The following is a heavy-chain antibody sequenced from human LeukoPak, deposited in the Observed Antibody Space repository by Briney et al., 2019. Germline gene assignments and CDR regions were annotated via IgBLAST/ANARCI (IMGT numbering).Heavy chain of an antibody. CDR3: ARGLDIVVVPAVFSPDHDAFDI. CDR2: IYYSGST. CDR1: GGSISSSSYY. V-gene: IGHV4-39*01. Sequence: SETLSLTCTVSGGSISSSSYYWGWIRQPPGKGLEWIGSIYYSGSTYYNPSLKSRVTISVDTSKNQFSLKLSSVTAADTAVYYCARGLDIVVVPAVFSPDHDAFDIWGQGQWSPSLQ. J-gene: IGHJ3*02. D-gene: IGHD2-2*01.